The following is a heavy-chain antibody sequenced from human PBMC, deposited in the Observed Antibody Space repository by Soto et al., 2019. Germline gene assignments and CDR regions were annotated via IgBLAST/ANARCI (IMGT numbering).Heavy chain of an antibody. CDR3: TKANRYCSGANFFPFAY. Sequence: GGSLRLSCTASGFTFSNYAMSWVRQAPGKGLEWVSTFSSGGGGTYYADSVKGRFTISRDNSKNTLSLQMNSLRAEDTAVYYFTKANRYCSGANFFPFAYWGLGTLVTVSS. D-gene: IGHD2-15*01. J-gene: IGHJ4*02. CDR1: GFTFSNYA. CDR2: FSSGGGGT. V-gene: IGHV3-23*01.